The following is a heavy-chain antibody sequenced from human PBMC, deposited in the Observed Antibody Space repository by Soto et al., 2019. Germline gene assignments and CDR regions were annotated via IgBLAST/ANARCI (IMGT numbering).Heavy chain of an antibody. CDR1: NGSFSDYF. D-gene: IGHD6-19*01. CDR2: IKESGFA. CDR3: ARGKSSGPLYYFDT. Sequence: LSLTCGVYNGSFSDYFWNWIRQPPGKGLEWIGEIKESGFATYNPSLKRRVTMSVDTANNQFSLKVTSVTAADTAVYYCARGKSSGPLYYFDTWGQGTMVTVYS. V-gene: IGHV4-34*01. J-gene: IGHJ4*02.